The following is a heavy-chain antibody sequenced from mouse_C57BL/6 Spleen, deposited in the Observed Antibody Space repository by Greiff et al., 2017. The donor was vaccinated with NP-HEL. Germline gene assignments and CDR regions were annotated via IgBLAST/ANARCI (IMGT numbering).Heavy chain of an antibody. CDR3: ASHYYGSWAMDY. D-gene: IGHD1-1*01. J-gene: IGHJ4*01. Sequence: EVQLQQSGPELVKPGASVKISCKASGYTFTDYYMNWVKQSHGKSLEWIGDINPNNGGTSYNQKFKGKATLTVDKSSSTAYMELRSLTSEDSAVYYCASHYYGSWAMDYWGQGTSVTVSS. CDR1: GYTFTDYY. CDR2: INPNNGGT. V-gene: IGHV1-26*01.